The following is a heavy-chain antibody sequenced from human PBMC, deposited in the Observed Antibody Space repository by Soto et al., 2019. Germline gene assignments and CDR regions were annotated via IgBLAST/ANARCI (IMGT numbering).Heavy chain of an antibody. D-gene: IGHD3-22*01. Sequence: SETLSLTCAVTGGSLSSSAYSWSWIRQPPGKGLEWIGFIYQSGSTYYNPSLKSRLTMSLDRPRNQFSLKLSSVTAADTAVYYCARELLYYDSSGYSWDDAFDIWGQGTMVTVSS. CDR2: IYQSGST. J-gene: IGHJ3*02. CDR3: ARELLYYDSSGYSWDDAFDI. V-gene: IGHV4-30-2*01. CDR1: GGSLSSSAYS.